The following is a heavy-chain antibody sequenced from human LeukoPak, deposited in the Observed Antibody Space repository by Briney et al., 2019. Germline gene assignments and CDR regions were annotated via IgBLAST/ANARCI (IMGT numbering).Heavy chain of an antibody. D-gene: IGHD6-19*01. J-gene: IGHJ3*02. V-gene: IGHV3-53*01. Sequence: PGGSLRLSCAPSGFTASSNYISWVRQAPGRGLGGVSVIYSGGSTYYADSVKGRFTISRDNSKNTLYLQMNSLRAEDTAVYYCARARGSGWYGDAFDIWGQGTMVTVSS. CDR3: ARARGSGWYGDAFDI. CDR1: GFTASSNY. CDR2: IYSGGST.